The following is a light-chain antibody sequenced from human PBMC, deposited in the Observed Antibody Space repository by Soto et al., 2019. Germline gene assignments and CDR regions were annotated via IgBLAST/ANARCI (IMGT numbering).Light chain of an antibody. V-gene: IGLV2-14*01. CDR2: GVS. Sequence: QSALTQPASVSGSPGQSITISCTGTSSDIGGYNYVSWYQQHPGKAPKLMIYGVSNRPSGVSNRFSGSKSGKTASLTISGLQAEDEADYYCSSYTSSSTFAVVFGGGTKLTVL. CDR3: SSYTSSSTFAVV. CDR1: SSDIGGYNY. J-gene: IGLJ2*01.